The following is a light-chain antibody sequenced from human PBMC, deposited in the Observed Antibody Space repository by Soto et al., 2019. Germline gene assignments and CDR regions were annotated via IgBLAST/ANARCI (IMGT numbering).Light chain of an antibody. V-gene: IGKV1-39*01. CDR2: AAS. J-gene: IGKJ1*01. CDR3: QQGFNWPCT. Sequence: DIQMTQSPSSLSASVGDRVTITCRASQDIKNYLNWYQRKPGTAPRLLIYAASILQTGVPSSFSASGSGTEFALNISSLQPGDFGTYYCQQGFNWPCTFGQETTVEVK. CDR1: QDIKNY.